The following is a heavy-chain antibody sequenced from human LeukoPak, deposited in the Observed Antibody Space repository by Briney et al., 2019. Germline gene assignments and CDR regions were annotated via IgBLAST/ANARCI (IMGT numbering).Heavy chain of an antibody. D-gene: IGHD2-15*01. Sequence: GGSLRLSCTVSGFTVSSNYMSWVRQAPGKGLEWVSVVYSGGSTYYADSVKGRFTISRDNSKNTLYLQMNSLRAEDTAVYYCARALGYCSGGSCYPYYFDYWGQGTLVTVSS. V-gene: IGHV3-53*01. CDR1: GFTVSSNY. CDR3: ARALGYCSGGSCYPYYFDY. CDR2: VYSGGST. J-gene: IGHJ4*02.